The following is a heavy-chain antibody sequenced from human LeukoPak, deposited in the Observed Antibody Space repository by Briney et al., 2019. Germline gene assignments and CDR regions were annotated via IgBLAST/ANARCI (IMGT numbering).Heavy chain of an antibody. J-gene: IGHJ4*02. CDR1: GYSISSGYY. CDR3: AREGIYGDYRH. D-gene: IGHD4-17*01. Sequence: SETLSLTCSVSGYSISSGYYWGWIRQPPGKGLEWIGSMYYRGSTDYSPSLKSRVIISVDTSKNQFSLKLSSVTAADTAVYYCAREGIYGDYRHWGQGTLVTVSS. V-gene: IGHV4-38-2*02. CDR2: MYYRGST.